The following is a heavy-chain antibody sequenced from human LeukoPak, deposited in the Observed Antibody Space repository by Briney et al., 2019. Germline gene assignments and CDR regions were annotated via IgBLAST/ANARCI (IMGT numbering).Heavy chain of an antibody. CDR1: GGSISSSSYY. CDR3: ARGPKDDSSGYYSS. J-gene: IGHJ5*02. Sequence: SETLSLTCTVSGGSISSSSYYWGWIRQPPGKGLEWIGSIYYSGSTYYNPSLKSRVTISVDTSKNQFSLKLSSVTAADTAVYYCARGPKDDSSGYYSSWGQGTLVTVSS. V-gene: IGHV4-39*07. CDR2: IYYSGST. D-gene: IGHD3-22*01.